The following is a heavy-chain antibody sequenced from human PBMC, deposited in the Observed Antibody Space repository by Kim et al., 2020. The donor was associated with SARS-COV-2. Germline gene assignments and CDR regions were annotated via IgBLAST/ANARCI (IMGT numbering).Heavy chain of an antibody. Sequence: GGSLRLSCAASGFTFSSYGMHWVRQAPGKGLEWVAVISYDGSNKYYADSVKGRFTISRDNSKNTLYLQMNSLRAEDTAVYYCAKGSDSSGYLFDYWGQGTLVTVSS. J-gene: IGHJ4*02. CDR3: AKGSDSSGYLFDY. D-gene: IGHD3-22*01. CDR2: ISYDGSNK. CDR1: GFTFSSYG. V-gene: IGHV3-30*18.